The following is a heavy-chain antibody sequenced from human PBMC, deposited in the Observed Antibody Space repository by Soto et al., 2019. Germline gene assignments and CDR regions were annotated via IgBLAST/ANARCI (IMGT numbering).Heavy chain of an antibody. CDR1: GFTFSSYA. V-gene: IGHV3-23*01. J-gene: IGHJ4*02. Sequence: GESLKISCAASGFTFSSYAMSWVRQAPGKGLEWVSAISGSGGSTYYADSVKGRFTISRDNSKNTLYLQMNSLRAEDTAVYYCAKGRYYYDSSGYYFLPPFNYWGQGTLVTVSS. D-gene: IGHD3-22*01. CDR3: AKGRYYYDSSGYYFLPPFNY. CDR2: ISGSGGST.